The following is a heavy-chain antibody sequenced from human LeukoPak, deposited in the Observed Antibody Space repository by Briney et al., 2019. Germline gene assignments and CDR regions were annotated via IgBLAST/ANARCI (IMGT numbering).Heavy chain of an antibody. D-gene: IGHD2-21*02. CDR3: ARASERGDYYFDY. Sequence: GGSLRLSCAASGSTFSSYSMNWVRQAPGKGLEWVSSISSSSSYIYYADSVKGRFTISRDNAKNSLYLQMNSLRAEDTAVYYCARASERGDYYFDYWGQGTLVTVSS. CDR2: ISSSSSYI. CDR1: GSTFSSYS. V-gene: IGHV3-21*01. J-gene: IGHJ4*02.